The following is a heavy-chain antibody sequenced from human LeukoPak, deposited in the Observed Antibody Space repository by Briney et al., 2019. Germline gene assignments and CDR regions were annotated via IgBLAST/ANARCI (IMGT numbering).Heavy chain of an antibody. CDR1: GGSFSGYY. D-gene: IGHD6-19*01. CDR2: INHSGST. J-gene: IGHJ4*02. Sequence: SETLSLTCAVYGGSFSGYYWSWIRQPPGKGLEWIGEINHSGSTNYNPSLKSRVTISVDTSKNQFSLKLSSVTAADTAVYYCAREKKQWLVRDDFDYWGQGTLITVSS. CDR3: AREKKQWLVRDDFDY. V-gene: IGHV4-34*01.